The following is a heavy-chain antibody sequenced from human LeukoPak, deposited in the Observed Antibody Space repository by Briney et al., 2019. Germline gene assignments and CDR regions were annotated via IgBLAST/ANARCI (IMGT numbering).Heavy chain of an antibody. CDR2: ISSSSSTI. CDR1: GFTFSSYS. V-gene: IGHV3-48*04. D-gene: IGHD6-6*01. CDR3: ARALEYSSSSLAKYYYYMDV. Sequence: GGSLRLSCAASGFTFSSYSMNWVRQAPGKGLEWVSYISSSSSTIYYADSVKGRFTISRDNAKNSLYLQMNSLRAEDTAVYYCARALEYSSSSLAKYYYYMDVWGKGTTVTVSS. J-gene: IGHJ6*03.